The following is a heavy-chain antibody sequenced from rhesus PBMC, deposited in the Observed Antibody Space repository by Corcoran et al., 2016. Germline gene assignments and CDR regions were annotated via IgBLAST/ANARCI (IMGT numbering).Heavy chain of an antibody. CDR1: GLTLSNYW. CDR2: IKNKADFLTA. CDR3: ARDYYAFDF. Sequence: EVQLVESGGGLVKPGGSWRLSGEASGLTLSNYWMSWVRQAPGKGLDWVGRIKNKADFLTAAYAESVKGRFTISRDDSKTTLYLQMNSLKTGDTAVYYCARDYYAFDFWGQGLRVTVSS. D-gene: IGHD3-9*01. J-gene: IGHJ3*01. V-gene: IGHV3-16*02.